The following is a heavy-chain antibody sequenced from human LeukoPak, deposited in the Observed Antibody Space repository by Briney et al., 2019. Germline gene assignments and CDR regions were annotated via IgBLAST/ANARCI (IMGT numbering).Heavy chain of an antibody. CDR1: GFTFSSYS. CDR3: ARDSGYCSGDTCHGY. V-gene: IGHV3-21*01. Sequence: GGSLRLSCAASGFTFSSYSMNWVRQAPGKGLEWVSSISSGSSYIYYADSVKGRFTISRDNAKNSLYLQLNSLRAEDTAVYYCARDSGYCSGDTCHGYWGQGTLVTVSS. CDR2: ISSGSSYI. J-gene: IGHJ4*02. D-gene: IGHD2-15*01.